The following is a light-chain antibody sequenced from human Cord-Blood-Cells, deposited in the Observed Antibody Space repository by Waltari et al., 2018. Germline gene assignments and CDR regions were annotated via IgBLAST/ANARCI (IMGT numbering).Light chain of an antibody. J-gene: IGLJ1*01. CDR2: DVS. V-gene: IGLV2-11*01. Sequence: QSALTQPRSVSGSPGQSVTISCTGTSSDDGGYNYVSWYQQHPGEAAERMIDDVSKRPSGVPDRFSGSKSGNTASLTIAGLQAEDEADYCCCSYAGSYTFVFGTGTKVTVL. CDR1: SSDDGGYNY. CDR3: CSYAGSYTFV.